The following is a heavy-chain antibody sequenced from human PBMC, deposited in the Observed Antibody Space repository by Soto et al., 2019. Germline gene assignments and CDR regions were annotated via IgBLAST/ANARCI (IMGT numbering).Heavy chain of an antibody. CDR1: GGTFSPYA. V-gene: IGHV1-69*01. CDR3: AIGPLGGAAGPYYDYGMDV. J-gene: IGHJ6*02. D-gene: IGHD6-13*01. Sequence: QVQLVQSGAEVKKPGSSVKVSCKASGGTFSPYAISWVRQAPGQGLVWVGGIIPIFGTANYAQKFQGQVTITANESTSTAYIELSSLRSEDTAVYYCAIGPLGGAAGPYYDYGMDVWGHGTTVTVSS. CDR2: IIPIFGTA.